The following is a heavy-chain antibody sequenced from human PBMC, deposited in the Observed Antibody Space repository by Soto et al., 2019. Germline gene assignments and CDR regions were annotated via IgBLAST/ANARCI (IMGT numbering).Heavy chain of an antibody. D-gene: IGHD1-26*01. CDR2: IYPGDSDT. Sequence: PGESLKISCKGSGYSFTSYWIGWVRQMPGKGLEWMGIIYPGDSDTRYSPSFQGQVTISADKSTSTAYMELSSLRSEDTAVYYCARVGSYYHNYYYGMDVWGQGTTVTVSS. CDR1: GYSFTSYW. J-gene: IGHJ6*02. V-gene: IGHV5-51*01. CDR3: ARVGSYYHNYYYGMDV.